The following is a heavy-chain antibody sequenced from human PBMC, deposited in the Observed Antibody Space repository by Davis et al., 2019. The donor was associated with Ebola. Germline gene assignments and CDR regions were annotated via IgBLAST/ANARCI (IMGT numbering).Heavy chain of an antibody. J-gene: IGHJ3*02. CDR1: GYTFTSYG. Sequence: ASVKVSCKASGYTFTSYGISWVRQAPGQGLEWMGWTSGSSGNTNYAQSFQDRVIITTDTSTTTVYMELTSLRFDDTAVYYCARATSPYGPRGGFDMWGQGTMVTVSS. D-gene: IGHD3-10*01. CDR2: TSGSSGNT. CDR3: ARATSPYGPRGGFDM. V-gene: IGHV1-18*01.